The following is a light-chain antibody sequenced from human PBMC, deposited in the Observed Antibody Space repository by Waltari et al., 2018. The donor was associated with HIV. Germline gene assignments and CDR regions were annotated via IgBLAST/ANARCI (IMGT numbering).Light chain of an antibody. CDR1: DIDIGNYNL. Sequence: QSALTQPASVSGNPGQSVTITCTGTDIDIGNYNLVSWFQQHPGKAPKLLIYDVSKRPSGVSGLFSGSKAGYFASLTISGLLAEEESSYYCLTCVSKTSTWQFGGGTYLTV. CDR3: LTCVSKTSTWQ. V-gene: IGLV2-23*02. J-gene: IGLJ3*02. CDR2: DVS.